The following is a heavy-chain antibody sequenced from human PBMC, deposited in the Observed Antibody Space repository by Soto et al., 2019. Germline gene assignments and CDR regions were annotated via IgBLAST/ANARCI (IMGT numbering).Heavy chain of an antibody. CDR2: INHSGST. Sequence: SETLSLTCAAYGGSFSGYYWSWIRQPPGKGLEWIGEINHSGSTNYNPSLKSRVTISVDTSKNQFSLKLSSVTAADTAVYCCARGVPYSSSSGWFDPWGQGTLVTVSS. V-gene: IGHV4-34*01. CDR1: GGSFSGYY. D-gene: IGHD6-6*01. CDR3: ARGVPYSSSSGWFDP. J-gene: IGHJ5*02.